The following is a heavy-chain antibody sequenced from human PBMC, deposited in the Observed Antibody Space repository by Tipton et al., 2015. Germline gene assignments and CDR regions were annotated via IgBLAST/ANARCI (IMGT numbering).Heavy chain of an antibody. CDR3: ARDLFGEGAFDY. Sequence: TLSLTCSVSGGRISRNYWNWIRQPPGKGLEWIGSIYYTGSTNYNPSLKTRVSISMETFRNQFSLQLTFVTAADTAVYFCARDLFGEGAFDYWGHGTLVTVSS. V-gene: IGHV4-59*01. D-gene: IGHD1-26*01. CDR1: GGRISRNY. CDR2: IYYTGST. J-gene: IGHJ4*01.